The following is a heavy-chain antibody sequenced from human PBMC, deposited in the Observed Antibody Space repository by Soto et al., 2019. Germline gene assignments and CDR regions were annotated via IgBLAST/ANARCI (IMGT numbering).Heavy chain of an antibody. CDR3: ARIHCSGGSCYSGGNFDY. J-gene: IGHJ4*02. CDR1: GYSFTSYW. Sequence: GESLKISCKGSGYSFTSYWIGWVRQMPGKGLGWMGIIYPGDSDTRYSPSFQGQVTIPADKSISTAYLQWSSLKASDTAMYYCARIHCSGGSCYSGGNFDYWGQGTLVTVSS. V-gene: IGHV5-51*01. CDR2: IYPGDSDT. D-gene: IGHD2-15*01.